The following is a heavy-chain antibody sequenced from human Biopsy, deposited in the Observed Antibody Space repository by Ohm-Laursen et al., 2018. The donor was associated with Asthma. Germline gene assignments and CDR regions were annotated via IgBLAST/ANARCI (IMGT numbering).Heavy chain of an antibody. Sequence: VKISCKAPGGTFSNFAISWVRQAPGQGLEWLGGIMTVFGTTNYAQKFQGRVTIIADESTSTAYMEVTSLRSEDTAIYYCARCQVGYSSGWSLLLKKIYYSGMDVWGQGTAVTVSS. J-gene: IGHJ6*02. V-gene: IGHV1-69*13. CDR1: GGTFSNFA. CDR3: ARCQVGYSSGWSLLLKKIYYSGMDV. D-gene: IGHD6-19*01. CDR2: IMTVFGTT.